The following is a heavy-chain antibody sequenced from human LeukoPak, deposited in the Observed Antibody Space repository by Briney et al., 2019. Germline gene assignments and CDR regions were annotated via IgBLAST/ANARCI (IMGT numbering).Heavy chain of an antibody. J-gene: IGHJ3*02. CDR3: ARTLWSEEPDAFDI. CDR1: GGSISSGGYY. D-gene: IGHD1-1*01. Sequence: SETLSLTCTVSGGSISSGGYYWSWIRQPPGKGLEWIGYIYHSGSTYYNPSLKSRVTISVDTSKDQFSLKLSSVTAADTAVYYCARTLWSEEPDAFDIWGQGTMVTVSS. V-gene: IGHV4-30-2*01. CDR2: IYHSGST.